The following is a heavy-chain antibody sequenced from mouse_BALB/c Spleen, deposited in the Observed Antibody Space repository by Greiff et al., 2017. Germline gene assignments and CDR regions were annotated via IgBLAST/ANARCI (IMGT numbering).Heavy chain of an antibody. V-gene: IGHV8-8*01. Sequence: QVTLKVCGPGILQPSQTLSLTCSFSGFSLSTSGMSVGWIRQPSGKGLEWLAHIWWNDDKYYNPALKSRLTISKDTSNNQVFLKIASVVTADTATYYCARIDGYYWYFDVWGAGTTVTVSS. J-gene: IGHJ1*01. CDR3: ARIDGYYWYFDV. CDR2: IWWNDDK. D-gene: IGHD2-2*01. CDR1: GFSLSTSGMS.